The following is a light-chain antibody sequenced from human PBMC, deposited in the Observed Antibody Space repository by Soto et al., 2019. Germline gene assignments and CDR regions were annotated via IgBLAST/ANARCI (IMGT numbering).Light chain of an antibody. CDR2: DAS. Sequence: DIRMTQSPSTLSASVGDRVTITCRASQSISSWLAWYQQKPGKAPKLLIYDASSLESGVPSRFSGSGSGTEFTLTISSLQPEDVATYYCQQYNSYPITFGQRTRPEIK. J-gene: IGKJ5*01. V-gene: IGKV1-5*01. CDR1: QSISSW. CDR3: QQYNSYPIT.